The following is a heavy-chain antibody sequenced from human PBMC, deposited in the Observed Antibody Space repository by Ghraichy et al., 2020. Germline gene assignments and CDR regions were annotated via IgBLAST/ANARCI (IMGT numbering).Heavy chain of an antibody. CDR2: INHSGST. V-gene: IGHV4-34*01. CDR1: GGSFSGYY. Sequence: SETLSLTCAVYGGSFSGYYWSWIRQPPGKGLEWIGEINHSGSTNYNPSLKSRVTISVDTSKNQFSLKLSSVTAADTAVYYCARGFFPRLRGYSGYGRNYYYYYYMDVWGKGTTVTVSS. CDR3: ARGFFPRLRGYSGYGRNYYYYYYMDV. D-gene: IGHD5-12*01. J-gene: IGHJ6*03.